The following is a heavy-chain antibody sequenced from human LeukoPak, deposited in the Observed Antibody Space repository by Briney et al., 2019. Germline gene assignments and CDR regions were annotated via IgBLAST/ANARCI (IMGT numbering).Heavy chain of an antibody. CDR3: ARVHRPLYHYYMDV. Sequence: GGSLRLSCAASGFTFDDYGMSWVRQAPGKGLEWVSGINWNGGSTGYADSVKGRFTISRDNAKNSLYLQMNSLRAEDTALYYCARVHRPLYHYYMDVWGKGTTVTVSS. CDR1: GFTFDDYG. V-gene: IGHV3-20*04. CDR2: INWNGGST. J-gene: IGHJ6*03.